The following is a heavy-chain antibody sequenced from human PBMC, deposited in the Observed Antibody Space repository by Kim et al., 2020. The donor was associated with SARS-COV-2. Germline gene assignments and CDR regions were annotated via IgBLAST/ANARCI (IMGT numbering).Heavy chain of an antibody. CDR2: ISCTTGIT. V-gene: IGHV3-23*01. CDR3: AKVFSGPNIERDS. J-gene: IGHJ5*01. D-gene: IGHD3-10*01. Sequence: GGSLRLSCTASGFIFSSHAMSWFRQAPGKGLEWVSAISCTTGITHYGDSVRGRFTISRDNSKNTLYLQMNSLRVDDTAVYYCAKVFSGPNIERDS. CDR1: GFIFSSHA.